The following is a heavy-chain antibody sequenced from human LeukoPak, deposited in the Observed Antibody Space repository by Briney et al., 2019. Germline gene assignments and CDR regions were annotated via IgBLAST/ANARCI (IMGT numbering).Heavy chain of an antibody. V-gene: IGHV4-59*01. CDR1: GGSISSFY. CDR3: ARIRYGSNIYRYYFMDV. Sequence: SETLSLTCTVSGGSISSFYWSWIRQPPGKGLEWIGYVYYSGDSSYNPSLNSRVTMSVDTSNKQFSLRLSSVTAADTALYFCARIRYGSNIYRYYFMDVWGEGTTVTVSS. D-gene: IGHD3-10*01. J-gene: IGHJ6*03. CDR2: VYYSGDS.